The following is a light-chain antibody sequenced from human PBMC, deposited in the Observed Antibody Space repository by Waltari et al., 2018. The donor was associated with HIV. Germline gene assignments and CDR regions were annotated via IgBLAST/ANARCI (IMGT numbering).Light chain of an antibody. CDR1: SSDFGANHY. J-gene: IGLJ2*01. CDR2: EVS. CDR3: SSYTSSSTPVV. V-gene: IGLV2-14*01. Sequence: QSALTQPASVSGSPGQSITISCTGPSSDFGANHYVSWYQQHPGKAPKLMIYEVSHRPSGVSNRFSGSKSGNTASLTISGLQAEDEADYYCSSYTSSSTPVVFGGGTKLTVL.